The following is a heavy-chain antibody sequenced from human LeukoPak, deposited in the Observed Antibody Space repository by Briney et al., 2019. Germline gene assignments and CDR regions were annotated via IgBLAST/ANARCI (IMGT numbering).Heavy chain of an antibody. CDR1: GGSISSSSYY. CDR3: ARGVFSHWFDP. V-gene: IGHV4-39*07. Sequence: SETLSLTCTVSGGSISSSSYYWGWIRQSPGKGLEWIGSIYSRGSTYYNPSLKSRVIVSSDMSKNQFSLMLNSVTAADTAVYYCARGVFSHWFDPWGQGTLVTVSS. CDR2: IYSRGST. J-gene: IGHJ5*02.